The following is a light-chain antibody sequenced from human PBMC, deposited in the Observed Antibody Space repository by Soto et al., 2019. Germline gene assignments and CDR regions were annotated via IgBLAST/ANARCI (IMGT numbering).Light chain of an antibody. CDR3: LLAYSSSRPV. CDR1: TGDVTSGQY. CDR2: DTS. V-gene: IGLV7-46*01. J-gene: IGLJ3*02. Sequence: QAVVTQEPSLTVSPGGTVTLTCGSSTGDVTSGQYPYWFQQKPGQAPRTLIYDTSNKHSWTPARFSGSLLGGKAALTLSGAQPEDEAIYYCLLAYSSSRPVFGGGTKLTVL.